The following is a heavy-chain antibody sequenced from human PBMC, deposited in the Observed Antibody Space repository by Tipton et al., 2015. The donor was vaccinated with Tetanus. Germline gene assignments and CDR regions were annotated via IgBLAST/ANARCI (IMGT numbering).Heavy chain of an antibody. CDR3: ARGFYYMDV. Sequence: QLVQSGAEVKKPGASLKISCKASGFAFDTYYMHWVRQAPGQGLEWMGIINPKGSTTGYSQKFQGRFTMTRDTSTSTLFMELTSLTSDDTAVYFCARGFYYMDVWGQGTTVTVPS. CDR1: GFAFDTYY. CDR2: INPKGSTT. J-gene: IGHJ6*03. V-gene: IGHV1-46*02.